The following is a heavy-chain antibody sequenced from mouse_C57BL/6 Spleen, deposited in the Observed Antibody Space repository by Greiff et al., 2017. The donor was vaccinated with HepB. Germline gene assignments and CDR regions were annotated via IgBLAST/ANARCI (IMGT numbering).Heavy chain of an antibody. CDR2: IYPGDGDT. D-gene: IGHD1-1*01. CDR1: GYAFSSSW. J-gene: IGHJ1*03. CDR3: ATYYYGSPPYFDV. V-gene: IGHV1-82*01. Sequence: QVQLKQSGPELVKPGASVKISCKASGYAFSSSWMNWVKQRPGKGLEWIGRIYPGDGDTNYNGKFKGKATLTADKSSSTAYMQLSSLTSEDSAVYFCATYYYGSPPYFDVWGTGTTVTVSS.